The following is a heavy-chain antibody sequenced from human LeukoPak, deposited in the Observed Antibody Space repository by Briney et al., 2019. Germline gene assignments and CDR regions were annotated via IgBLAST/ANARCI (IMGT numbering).Heavy chain of an antibody. Sequence: GGSLRLSCAASGFTFDDYAMHWVRQAPGKGLEWVSGISWNSGSIGYADSVKGRFTISRDNAKNSLYLQMNSLRAEDTAVYYCARDSAGCDYWGQGTLVTVSS. J-gene: IGHJ4*02. CDR3: ARDSAGCDY. D-gene: IGHD6-13*01. CDR1: GFTFDDYA. V-gene: IGHV3-9*01. CDR2: ISWNSGSI.